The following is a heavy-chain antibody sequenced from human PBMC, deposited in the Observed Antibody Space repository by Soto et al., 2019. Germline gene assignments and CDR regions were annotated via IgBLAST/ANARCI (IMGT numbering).Heavy chain of an antibody. V-gene: IGHV3-23*01. CDR3: AKVVAAAAFAYYYYGMDV. Sequence: GSLRLSCAASGFTFSSYAMSWVRQAPGKGLEWVSAISGSGGSTYYADSVKGRFTISRDNSKNTLYLQMNSLRAEDTAVYYCAKVVAAAAFAYYYYGMDVWGQGTTVTVSS. CDR1: GFTFSSYA. D-gene: IGHD6-13*01. CDR2: ISGSGGST. J-gene: IGHJ6*02.